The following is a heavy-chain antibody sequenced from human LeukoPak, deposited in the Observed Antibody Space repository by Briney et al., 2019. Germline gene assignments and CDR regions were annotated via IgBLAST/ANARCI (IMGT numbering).Heavy chain of an antibody. V-gene: IGHV1-8*01. J-gene: IGHJ1*01. Sequence: ASVKVSCKASGYTFTSYDINWVRQATGQGLEWMGWMNPNSGNTGYAQKFQGRVTMTRNTSISTAYMELSSLRSEDTAVYYCARGAAMIVVVMAEYFQHRGQGTLVTVSS. CDR3: ARGAAMIVVVMAEYFQH. CDR1: GYTFTSYD. CDR2: MNPNSGNT. D-gene: IGHD3-22*01.